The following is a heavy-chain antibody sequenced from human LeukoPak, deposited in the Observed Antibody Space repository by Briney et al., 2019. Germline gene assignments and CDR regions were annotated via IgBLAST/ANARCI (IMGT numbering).Heavy chain of an antibody. CDR1: GGSISSGGYY. CDR3: ARGALEWLFLNWFDP. J-gene: IGHJ5*02. V-gene: IGHV4-31*03. Sequence: SETLSLTCTVSGGSISSGGYYWSWIRQHPGKGLEWIGYIYYSGSTYYNPSLKSRVTISVDTSKNQFSLKLSSVTAADTAVYYCARGALEWLFLNWFDPWGQGTLVTVSS. CDR2: IYYSGST. D-gene: IGHD3-3*01.